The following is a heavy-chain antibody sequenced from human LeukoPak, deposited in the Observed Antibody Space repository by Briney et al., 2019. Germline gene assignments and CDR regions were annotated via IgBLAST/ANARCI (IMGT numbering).Heavy chain of an antibody. CDR3: AKAYLTYCGGDCYMAFDY. J-gene: IGHJ4*02. D-gene: IGHD2-21*02. Sequence: GGSLRLSCAASGFTFSSYAMSWVRQAPGKGLEWVSAISGSGGSTYYADSVKGRFTISRDNSKNTLYLQMNSLRAEDTAVYYCAKAYLTYCGGDCYMAFDYWGQGTLVTVSS. CDR1: GFTFSSYA. V-gene: IGHV3-23*01. CDR2: ISGSGGST.